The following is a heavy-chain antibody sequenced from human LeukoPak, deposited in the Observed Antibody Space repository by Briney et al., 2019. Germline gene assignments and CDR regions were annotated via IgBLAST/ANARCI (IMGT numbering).Heavy chain of an antibody. CDR3: ARQGRGLYGSSWYDYFDY. CDR1: GGSLSGYY. CDR2: INHSGST. V-gene: IGHV4-34*01. D-gene: IGHD6-13*01. J-gene: IGHJ4*02. Sequence: SETLSLTCAVYGGSLSGYYWSWIRQPPGKGLEWIGEINHSGSTNYNPSLKSRVTISVDTSKNQFSLKLSSVTAADTAVYYCARQGRGLYGSSWYDYFDYWGQGTLVAVSS.